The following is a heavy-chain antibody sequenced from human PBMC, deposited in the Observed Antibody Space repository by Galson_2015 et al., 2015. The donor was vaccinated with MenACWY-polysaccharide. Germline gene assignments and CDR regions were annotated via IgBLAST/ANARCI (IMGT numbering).Heavy chain of an antibody. Sequence: SVKVSCKASGYTFTSYDINWVRQAPGQGLEWMGWMNPNSGNTGYAQKFQGRVTMTRNTSISTAYMELSSLRSEDTAVYYCARGFRGFSVAITFVGLRHYYYGMDVWGQGTTVTVSS. D-gene: IGHD3-22*01. V-gene: IGHV1-8*01. CDR1: GYTFTSYD. J-gene: IGHJ6*02. CDR2: MNPNSGNT. CDR3: ARGFRGFSVAITFVGLRHYYYGMDV.